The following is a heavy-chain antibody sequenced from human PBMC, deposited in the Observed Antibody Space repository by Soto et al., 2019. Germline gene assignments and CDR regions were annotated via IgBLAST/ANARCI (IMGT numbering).Heavy chain of an antibody. V-gene: IGHV3-43*01. CDR1: GFTFDGYT. Sequence: EVQLVESGGVVVQPGGSLRLSCAASGFTFDGYTMHWVRQAPGKGLEWVSLISWDGGSTYYADSVKGRFTISRDNSKNSLYLQMNCLRTEDTALYYCAKDSGGYDVYYWGQGTLVTVSS. D-gene: IGHD5-12*01. J-gene: IGHJ4*02. CDR3: AKDSGGYDVYY. CDR2: ISWDGGST.